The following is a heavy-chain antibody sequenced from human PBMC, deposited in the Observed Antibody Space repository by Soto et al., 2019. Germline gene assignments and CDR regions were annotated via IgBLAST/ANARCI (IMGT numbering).Heavy chain of an antibody. Sequence: QVQLVQSGAEVKKPGASVKVSCKASGYTFTSYGISWVRQAPGQGLEWMGWISTYNGNTNYAQKFQGRVTMTTDTSTSAAYRELRNLISDDTAVYYCAREDSSGYKGGCRYWGQGTLVTVSS. J-gene: IGHJ4*02. CDR3: AREDSSGYKGGCRY. CDR2: ISTYNGNT. CDR1: GYTFTSYG. V-gene: IGHV1-18*01. D-gene: IGHD3-22*01.